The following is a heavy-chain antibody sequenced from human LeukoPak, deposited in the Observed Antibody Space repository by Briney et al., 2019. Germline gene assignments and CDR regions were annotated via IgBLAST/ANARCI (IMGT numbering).Heavy chain of an antibody. V-gene: IGHV3-23*01. J-gene: IGHJ6*02. D-gene: IGHD4-17*01. CDR1: GFRFSSFA. CDR3: AKASRMTTRYYGMDV. CDR2: ITIDVAST. Sequence: GGSLRLSCAASGFRFSSFAMNWVRQAPGKGLEWVSTITIDVASTYLADSVTGRFSVSRDNSKNTLYLQMNSLRAEDTAVYYCAKASRMTTRYYGMDVWGQGTTVTVSS.